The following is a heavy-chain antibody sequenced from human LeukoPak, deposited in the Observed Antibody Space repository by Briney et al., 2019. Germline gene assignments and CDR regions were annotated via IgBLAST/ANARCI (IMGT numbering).Heavy chain of an antibody. CDR3: ARETVYSSSSDFDY. CDR2: INSEGSST. J-gene: IGHJ4*02. CDR1: GFTFSSYW. Sequence: GWSLRLSCAASGFTFSSYWMHWVRQAPGKGLVWVSRINSEGSSTSYADSVKGRFTISRDNAKNTLYLQMNSLRAEDTAVYYCARETVYSSSSDFDYWGQGTLVTVSS. D-gene: IGHD6-6*01. V-gene: IGHV3-74*01.